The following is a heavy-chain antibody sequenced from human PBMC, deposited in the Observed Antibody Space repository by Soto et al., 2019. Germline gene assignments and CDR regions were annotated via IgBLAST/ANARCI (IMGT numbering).Heavy chain of an antibody. J-gene: IGHJ4*02. CDR3: ATADIAVAGPFDY. Sequence: QVQLVQSGAEVKKPGSSVKVSCKASGGTFSSYAISWVRQAPGQGLEWMGGIIPIFGTANYAQQFQGRVTMIADESTSTAYMELRSMRSEDTVVYYCATADIAVAGPFDYWGQGTLVTVSS. D-gene: IGHD6-19*01. V-gene: IGHV1-69*01. CDR1: GGTFSSYA. CDR2: IIPIFGTA.